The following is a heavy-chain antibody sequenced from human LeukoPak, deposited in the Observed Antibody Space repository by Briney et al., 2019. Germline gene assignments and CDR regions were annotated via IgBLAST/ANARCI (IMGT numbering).Heavy chain of an antibody. Sequence: SETLSLTCTVSGGSISSYYWSWIRQPPGKGLEWIGYIYYSGSTNYNPSLKSRVTISVDTSKNQFSLKLSSVTAADTAVYYCARDFVGDADYYDSSGYSAFDTWGQGTMVTVSS. D-gene: IGHD3-22*01. CDR3: ARDFVGDADYYDSSGYSAFDT. CDR2: IYYSGST. V-gene: IGHV4-59*01. J-gene: IGHJ3*02. CDR1: GGSISSYY.